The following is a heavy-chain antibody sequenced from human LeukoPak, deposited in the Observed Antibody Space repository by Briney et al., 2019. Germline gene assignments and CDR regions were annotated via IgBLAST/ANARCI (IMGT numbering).Heavy chain of an antibody. CDR2: LDESGRP. J-gene: IGHJ6*03. CDR3: ARDLGGYPFFMDV. CDR1: GGSTRSGRLH. Sequence: KPSETLCLTCSVSGGSTRSGRLHWAWVRQPPGKGLEFIGSLDESGRPYYNAPLKSRVTISEDSSGKQFALNLSSVTAADTAVYYCARDLGGYPFFMDVWGRGTTVIVSS. V-gene: IGHV4-39*06. D-gene: IGHD2-15*01.